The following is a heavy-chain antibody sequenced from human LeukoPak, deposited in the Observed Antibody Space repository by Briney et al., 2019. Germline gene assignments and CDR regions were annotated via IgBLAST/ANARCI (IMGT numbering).Heavy chain of an antibody. CDR1: GFTFSSYA. Sequence: PGGSLRLSCAASGFTFSSYAMSWVRQAPGKGLERVSAISGSGGSTYYADSVKGRFTMSRDNSKNTLYLQMNSLRDEDTAEYFCAKESLVVIESYFDNWGQGTLVLVSS. V-gene: IGHV3-23*01. D-gene: IGHD3-22*01. J-gene: IGHJ4*02. CDR3: AKESLVVIESYFDN. CDR2: ISGSGGST.